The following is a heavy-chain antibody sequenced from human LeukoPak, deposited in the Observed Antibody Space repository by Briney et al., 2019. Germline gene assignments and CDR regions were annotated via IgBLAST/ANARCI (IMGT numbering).Heavy chain of an antibody. V-gene: IGHV4-31*03. J-gene: IGHJ4*02. CDR3: ARGMGYQYSNYAYYFDY. Sequence: PSETLSLTCTVSGGSISSGGYYWSWIRQHPGKGLEWIGYIYYSGSTYYNPSLKSRVTISVDTSKNQFSLKLSSVTAADTAVYYCARGMGYQYSNYAYYFDYWGQGTLVTVSS. CDR2: IYYSGST. CDR1: GGSISSGGYY. D-gene: IGHD4-11*01.